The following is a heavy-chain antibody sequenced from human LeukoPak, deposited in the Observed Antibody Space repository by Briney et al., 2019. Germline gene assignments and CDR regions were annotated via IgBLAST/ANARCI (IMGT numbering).Heavy chain of an antibody. Sequence: PSETLSLTRAVYGGSFSGYYWSWIRQPPGKGLEWIGEINHSGSTNYNPSLKSRVTISVDTSKNQFSLKLSSVTAADTAVYYCARGRLFYGSGSNGPQPRAPEAFDIWGQGTMVTVSS. CDR1: GGSFSGYY. V-gene: IGHV4-34*01. J-gene: IGHJ3*02. CDR2: INHSGST. D-gene: IGHD3-10*01. CDR3: ARGRLFYGSGSNGPQPRAPEAFDI.